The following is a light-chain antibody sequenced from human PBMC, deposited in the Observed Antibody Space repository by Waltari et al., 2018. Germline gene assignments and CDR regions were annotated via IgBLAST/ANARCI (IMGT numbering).Light chain of an antibody. Sequence: MVLTQSQRPLSLSPGERATMPCRASQSVYNNYLAWYQQKPGQAPRLLIYDVSNRATDIPDRFSGSGSGTDFTLTISRLEPEDFAVYYCHQYGRSPFTFGGGTKVDIK. CDR3: HQYGRSPFT. V-gene: IGKV3-20*01. J-gene: IGKJ4*01. CDR1: QSVYNNY. CDR2: DVS.